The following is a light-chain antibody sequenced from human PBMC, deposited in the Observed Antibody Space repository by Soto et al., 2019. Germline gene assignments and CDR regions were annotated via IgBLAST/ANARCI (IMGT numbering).Light chain of an antibody. V-gene: IGLV2-14*01. Sequence: QSVLTQPASLSGSPGQSITISCTGTSSDVGGYKYVSWYQQYPGKAPKLMMYEVSNRPSEVSNRFSGSKSGNTASLTISGLQAEDEADYYCSSYTSSSPCVFGTGTKLTVL. CDR3: SSYTSSSPCV. CDR2: EVS. CDR1: SSDVGGYKY. J-gene: IGLJ1*01.